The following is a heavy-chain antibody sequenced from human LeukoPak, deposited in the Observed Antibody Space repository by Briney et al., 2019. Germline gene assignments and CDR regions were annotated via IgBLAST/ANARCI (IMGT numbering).Heavy chain of an antibody. J-gene: IGHJ6*03. CDR2: IYYSGST. D-gene: IGHD4-11*01. CDR3: TRVTAVISRDYYSYPMDV. Sequence: PSETLSLTCTVSGGSISSGGYCWSWIRQNPGKGLEWLGYIYYSGSTYYNPALKSRVTISVDTSRNQFSLRLSSVTAADTAMYYRTRVTAVISRDYYSYPMDVWGKGTTVTVSS. V-gene: IGHV4-31*03. CDR1: GGSISSGGYC.